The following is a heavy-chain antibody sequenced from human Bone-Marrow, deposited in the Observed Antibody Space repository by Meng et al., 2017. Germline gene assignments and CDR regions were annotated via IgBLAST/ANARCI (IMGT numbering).Heavy chain of an antibody. J-gene: IGHJ4*02. CDR3: AREPYYGSGSPIDY. Sequence: SVKVSCKASGYTFTGYYMHWVRQAPGQGLEWMGWINPNSGGTNYAQKFQGRVTMTRDTSISTAYMELSRLRSDDTAVYYCAREPYYGSGSPIDYWGQGTLVTVSS. D-gene: IGHD3-10*01. CDR2: INPNSGGT. CDR1: GYTFTGYY. V-gene: IGHV1-2*02.